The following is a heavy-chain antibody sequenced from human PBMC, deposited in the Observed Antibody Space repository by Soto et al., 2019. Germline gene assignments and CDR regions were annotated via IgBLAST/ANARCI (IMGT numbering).Heavy chain of an antibody. V-gene: IGHV1-18*01. Sequence: GASVKVSCKASGYTFTSYGISWVRQAPGQGLEWMGWISAYNGNTNYAQKLQGRVTMTTDTSTSTAYMELRSLRSDDTAVYYCAREEWDYYDSSGPNVDYFDYWGQGTLVTVS. CDR3: AREEWDYYDSSGPNVDYFDY. CDR1: GYTFTSYG. CDR2: ISAYNGNT. J-gene: IGHJ4*02. D-gene: IGHD3-22*01.